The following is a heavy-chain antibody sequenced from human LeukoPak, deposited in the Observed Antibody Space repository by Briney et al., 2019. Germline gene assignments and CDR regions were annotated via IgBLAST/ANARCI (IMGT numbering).Heavy chain of an antibody. D-gene: IGHD6-19*01. J-gene: IGHJ3*02. CDR1: GGSINSYY. Sequence: SETLSLTCTVSGGSINSYYWSWIRQPPGKGLDWIGYGYYIGSTNYNPSLKSRVIISIDTSKDQFSLKLSSVTAADTAVYYCARVRSHWLANDAFDIWGQGTMVTVSS. CDR2: GYYIGST. V-gene: IGHV4-59*01. CDR3: ARVRSHWLANDAFDI.